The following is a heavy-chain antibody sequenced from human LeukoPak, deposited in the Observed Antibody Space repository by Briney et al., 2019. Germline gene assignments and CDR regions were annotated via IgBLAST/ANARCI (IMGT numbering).Heavy chain of an antibody. J-gene: IGHJ4*02. V-gene: IGHV4-61*05. CDR3: ARGQARVTGTVGEFDY. CDR2: IYTSGST. CDR1: GGSISSSSYY. D-gene: IGHD2-21*02. Sequence: SETLSLTCTVSGGSISSSSYYWSWIRQPPGKGLEWIGYIYTSGSTNYNPSLKSRVTISVDTSKNQFSLKLSSVTAADTAVYYCARGQARVTGTVGEFDYWGQGTLVTVSS.